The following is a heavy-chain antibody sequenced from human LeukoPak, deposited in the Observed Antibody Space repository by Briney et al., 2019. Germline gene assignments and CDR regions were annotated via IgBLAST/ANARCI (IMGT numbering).Heavy chain of an antibody. CDR2: VGRDGSI. J-gene: IGHJ4*02. CDR3: ARPVTATDRFYFFDS. D-gene: IGHD2-15*01. Sequence: PGGSLRLSCVASGFTVSNNYMMWVRQAPGKGLEWISCVGRDGSIHYADSVKGRITISRDNAKNSLFLQMNSLRAEDTAVYYCARPVTATDRFYFFDSWGQGTLVTVSS. CDR1: GFTVSNNY. V-gene: IGHV3-69-1*02.